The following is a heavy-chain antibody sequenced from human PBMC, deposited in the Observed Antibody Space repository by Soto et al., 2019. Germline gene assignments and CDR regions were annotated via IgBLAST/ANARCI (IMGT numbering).Heavy chain of an antibody. Sequence: QVQLQESGPGLVKPSETLSLTCTVSGGSISSYYWSWIRQPPGKGLEWIGYIYYSGSTNYNPSLKSRVTISVDTSKNQFSLKLSSVTAADTAVYYCARLVTYYYGSGSYDFDYWVQGTLVTVSS. D-gene: IGHD3-10*01. J-gene: IGHJ4*02. CDR2: IYYSGST. V-gene: IGHV4-59*01. CDR1: GGSISSYY. CDR3: ARLVTYYYGSGSYDFDY.